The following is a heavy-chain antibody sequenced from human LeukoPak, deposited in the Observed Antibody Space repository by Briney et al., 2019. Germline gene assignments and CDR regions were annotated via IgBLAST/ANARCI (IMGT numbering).Heavy chain of an antibody. D-gene: IGHD2-2*02. CDR1: GFTFSDYY. J-gene: IGHJ4*02. V-gene: IGHV3-11*01. CDR3: ARSNSTNCYTD. Sequence: GGSLRLSCAASGFTFSDYYLSWIRQAPGKGLEWVPYISSSGSTINYADSVKGRFTISRDNAKNSLYLQMNSLRAEDTAVYYCARSNSTNCYTDWGQGTLVTVSS. CDR2: ISSSGSTI.